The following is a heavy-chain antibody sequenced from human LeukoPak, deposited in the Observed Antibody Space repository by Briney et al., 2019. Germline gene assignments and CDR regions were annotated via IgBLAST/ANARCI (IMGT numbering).Heavy chain of an antibody. CDR1: GGSISSGDYY. J-gene: IGHJ4*02. D-gene: IGHD3-16*01. CDR3: ARDRGRVVLDY. Sequence: SETLSLTCTVSGGSISSGDYYWSWIRQPPGKGLEWIGYIYYSGSSYYNPSLKSRVTISVDTSKNQFSLKLSSVTAADTAVYYCARDRGRVVLDYWGQGTLVTVSS. V-gene: IGHV4-30-4*01. CDR2: IYYSGSS.